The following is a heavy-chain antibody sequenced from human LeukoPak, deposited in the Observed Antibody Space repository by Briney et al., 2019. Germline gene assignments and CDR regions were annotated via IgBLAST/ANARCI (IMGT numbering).Heavy chain of an antibody. CDR1: GFTFRDYA. J-gene: IGHJ6*02. CDR3: TRDTLAGYGMDV. CDR2: IRSNLYGGTT. V-gene: IGHV3-49*03. Sequence: PGGSLRLSCIISGFTFRDYAMNWFRQAPGKGLEWIGFIRSNLYGGTTEYAASVKGRFTISRDDSKSIAYLQMNSLKTEDTAVYYCTRDTLAGYGMDVWGQGTTVSVSS.